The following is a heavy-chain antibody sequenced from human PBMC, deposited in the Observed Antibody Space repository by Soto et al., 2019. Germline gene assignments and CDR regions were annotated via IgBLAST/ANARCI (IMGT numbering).Heavy chain of an antibody. CDR3: ARAMTTVTTSGDAFDI. Sequence: QVQLQESGPGLVKPSQTLSLTCTVSGGSISSGDYYWSWIRQPPGKGLEWIGYIYYSGSTYYNPSVKSQVTISVDTSKNKFSLKLSSVTAADTAVSSCARAMTTVTTSGDAFDIWGQGTMVTVSS. J-gene: IGHJ3*02. V-gene: IGHV4-30-4*01. D-gene: IGHD4-17*01. CDR1: GGSISSGDYY. CDR2: IYYSGST.